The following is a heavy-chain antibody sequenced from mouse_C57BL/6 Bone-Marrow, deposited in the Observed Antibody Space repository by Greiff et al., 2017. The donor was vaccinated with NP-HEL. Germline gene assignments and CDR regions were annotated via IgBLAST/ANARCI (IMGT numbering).Heavy chain of an antibody. CDR2: INPNNGGT. D-gene: IGHD2-5*01. Sequence: EVQLQQSGPELVKPGASVKISCKASGYTFTDYYMNWVKQSHGKSLEWIGDINPNNGGTSYNQKFKGKATLTVDKSSSTAYMELRSLTSEDSAVYYCARHSNYSAWFAYWGQGTLVTVSA. CDR1: GYTFTDYY. V-gene: IGHV1-26*01. CDR3: ARHSNYSAWFAY. J-gene: IGHJ3*01.